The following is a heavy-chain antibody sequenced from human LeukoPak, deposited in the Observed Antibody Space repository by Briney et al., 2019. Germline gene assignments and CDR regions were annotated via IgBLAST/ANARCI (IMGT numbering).Heavy chain of an antibody. J-gene: IGHJ4*02. D-gene: IGHD3-9*01. Sequence: GGSLRLSCAVSGFTFSSYAMNWVRQAPGKGLEWISGISGSGGSTYYADSVKGRFTISRDNSKNTLSLQMNSLRAEDTAVYYCAKGRLFDWSPNDYWGQGTLVTVSS. V-gene: IGHV3-23*01. CDR2: ISGSGGST. CDR1: GFTFSSYA. CDR3: AKGRLFDWSPNDY.